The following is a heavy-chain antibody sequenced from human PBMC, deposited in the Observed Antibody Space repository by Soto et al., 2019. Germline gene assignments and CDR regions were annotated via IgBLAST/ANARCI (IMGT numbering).Heavy chain of an antibody. Sequence: ASVKVSCKASGYTFTSYGISWVRQAPGQGLEWMGWISAYNGNTNYAQKLQGRVTMTTDTSTSTAYMELRSLRSDDTAVYYCARGPPVVTRKDYYYGMDVWRQGTTVTVSS. D-gene: IGHD2-15*01. J-gene: IGHJ6*02. V-gene: IGHV1-18*01. CDR1: GYTFTSYG. CDR2: ISAYNGNT. CDR3: ARGPPVVTRKDYYYGMDV.